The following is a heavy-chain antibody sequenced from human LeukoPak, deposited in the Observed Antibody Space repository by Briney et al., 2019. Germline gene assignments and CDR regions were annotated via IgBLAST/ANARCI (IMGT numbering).Heavy chain of an antibody. CDR3: ARGRGYRERYYFDY. CDR1: GGSISSGGYY. J-gene: IGHJ4*02. D-gene: IGHD5-12*01. Sequence: PSETLSLTCTVSGGSISSGGYYWSWIRQHPGKGLEWIGYIYYSGSTYYNPSLKSRVTISVDTSKNQFSLKLSSVTAADTAVYYCARGRGYRERYYFDYWGQGTLVTVSS. V-gene: IGHV4-31*03. CDR2: IYYSGST.